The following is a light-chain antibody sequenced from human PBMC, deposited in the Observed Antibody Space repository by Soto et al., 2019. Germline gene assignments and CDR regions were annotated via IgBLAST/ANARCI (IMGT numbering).Light chain of an antibody. CDR3: SLYTSENTYV. Sequence: QSVLTQPASVSGSPGQSITISCTGTSSDVGGYNYVSWYQQHPGKAPKLMIYEVSNRPSGVPGRFSGSKSGNTASLTISGLQAADEADYYCSLYTSENTYVFGTGTKVTVL. V-gene: IGLV2-14*01. CDR1: SSDVGGYNY. CDR2: EVS. J-gene: IGLJ1*01.